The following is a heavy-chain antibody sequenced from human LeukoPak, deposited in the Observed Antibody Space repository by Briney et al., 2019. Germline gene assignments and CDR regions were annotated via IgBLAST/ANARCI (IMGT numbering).Heavy chain of an antibody. D-gene: IGHD6-19*01. CDR1: GYTFTSYG. CDR2: ISAYNGNT. J-gene: IGHJ4*02. CDR3: ASVSGYSSGWYLDY. Sequence: APVKVSCKASGYTFTSYGISWVRQAPGQGLEWMGWISAYNGNTNYAQKLQGRVTMTTDTSTSTAYMELRSLRPDDTAVYYCASVSGYSSGWYLDYWGQGTLVTVSS. V-gene: IGHV1-18*01.